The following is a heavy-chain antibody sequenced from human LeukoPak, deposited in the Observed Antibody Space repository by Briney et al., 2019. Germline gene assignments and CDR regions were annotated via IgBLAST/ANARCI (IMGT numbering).Heavy chain of an antibody. V-gene: IGHV3-15*01. Sequence: GGSLRLSCAASGFTFTNAWMAWVRQAPGKGLEWVGRIKSKTDGGATDCAAPVKGRFTISRDDSKNTLYLQMNSLKTEDTAVYYCTTRSDFSYYYYYMDVWGKGTTVTVSS. CDR2: IKSKTDGGAT. CDR3: TTRSDFSYYYYYMDV. CDR1: GFTFTNAW. J-gene: IGHJ6*03. D-gene: IGHD3-3*01.